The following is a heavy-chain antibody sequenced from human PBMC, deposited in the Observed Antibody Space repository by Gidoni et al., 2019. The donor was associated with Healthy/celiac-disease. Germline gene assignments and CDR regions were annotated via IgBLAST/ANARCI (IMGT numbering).Heavy chain of an antibody. CDR3: ARAGGWYGNWFDP. J-gene: IGHJ5*02. Sequence: QVQLVQSGAEVKKPRAPVKVSCQASGYTFPSYDINWVRQAPGHGFEWLGWMNPNSGNTGYAQKFQGRVTMTRNTSISTAYMELSSLRSEDTSVYDCARAGGWYGNWFDPWGQGTLVTVSS. V-gene: IGHV1-8*01. D-gene: IGHD6-19*01. CDR2: MNPNSGNT. CDR1: GYTFPSYD.